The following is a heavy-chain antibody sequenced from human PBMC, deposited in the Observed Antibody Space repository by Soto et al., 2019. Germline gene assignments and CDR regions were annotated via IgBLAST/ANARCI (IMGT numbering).Heavy chain of an antibody. J-gene: IGHJ4*02. CDR3: AKEQVYSWYCSRPTCLYFDY. Sequence: DVQLLESGGGLVQPGGSLRLSCAASGFTFSTYAMTWVRQAPGKGLEWVSVISGSGGTTYYADSVKGRFTISRDNSKNTLYLQMNSLRAEDTAVYYCAKEQVYSWYCSRPTCLYFDYWGQGTLVTVSS. CDR1: GFTFSTYA. V-gene: IGHV3-23*01. CDR2: ISGSGGTT. D-gene: IGHD2-2*01.